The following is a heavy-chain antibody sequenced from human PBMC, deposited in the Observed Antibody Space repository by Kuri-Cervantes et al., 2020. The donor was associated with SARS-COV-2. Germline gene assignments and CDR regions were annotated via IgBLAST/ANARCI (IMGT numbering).Heavy chain of an antibody. CDR3: ARQGLDYDFWSGYSGFDY. CDR2: IYHSGST. J-gene: IGHJ4*02. V-gene: IGHV4-38-2*01. CDR1: GYSISSGYY. Sequence: SQTLSLTCAVSGYSISSGYYWGWIRQPPGKGLEWIGSIYHSGSTYYNPSLKSRVTISVDPSKNQFSLKLSSVTAADTAVYYCARQGLDYDFWSGYSGFDYWGREPWSPSPQ. D-gene: IGHD3-3*01.